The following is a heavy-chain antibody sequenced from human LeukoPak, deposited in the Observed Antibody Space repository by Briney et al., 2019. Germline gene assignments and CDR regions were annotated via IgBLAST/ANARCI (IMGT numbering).Heavy chain of an antibody. D-gene: IGHD3-9*01. V-gene: IGHV4-30-4*01. CDR2: IYYSGST. Sequence: PSQTLSLTCTVSGGSISSGDYYWSWIRQPPGKGLEWIGYIYYSGSTYYNPSLKSRVTISVDTSKNQFSLKLSSVTAADTAVYYCARGGNDILTGHSDYWGQGTLVTVSS. CDR1: GGSISSGDYY. J-gene: IGHJ4*02. CDR3: ARGGNDILTGHSDY.